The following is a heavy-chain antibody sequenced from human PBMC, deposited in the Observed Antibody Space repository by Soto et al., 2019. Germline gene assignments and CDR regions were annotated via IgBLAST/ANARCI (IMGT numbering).Heavy chain of an antibody. D-gene: IGHD5-12*01. Sequence: PSETLSLTCTVSGVSISSHGYFWGWIRQPPGKGLEWIGMISYSGSTYYSPSLKSRVTISADTSKNQLSLRLSSMTAADTAVFHCMNYNSGWKYWGQGTVVTVSS. CDR2: ISYSGST. J-gene: IGHJ4*02. V-gene: IGHV4-39*01. CDR1: GVSISSHGYF. CDR3: MNYNSGWKY.